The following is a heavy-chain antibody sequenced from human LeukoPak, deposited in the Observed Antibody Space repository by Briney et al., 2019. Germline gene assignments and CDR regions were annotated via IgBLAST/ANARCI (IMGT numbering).Heavy chain of an antibody. CDR1: GFTLSNFW. Sequence: QAGGSLRLSCAVSGFTLSNFWMNWVRQAQGKGLESVAHINQDGSLIFLVDSVKGRFTISRDNAKNSLYLQMNSLRAGDTGVYYCVRLEYGGAFAYWGQGTLVTVSS. V-gene: IGHV3-7*01. D-gene: IGHD4/OR15-4a*01. CDR2: INQDGSLI. CDR3: VRLEYGGAFAY. J-gene: IGHJ4*02.